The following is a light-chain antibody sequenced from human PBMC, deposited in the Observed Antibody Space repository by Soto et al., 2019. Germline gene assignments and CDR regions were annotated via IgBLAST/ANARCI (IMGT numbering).Light chain of an antibody. CDR3: QQYYSNPPT. CDR1: QTLLYSSNNKNY. Sequence: DIVMTQSPDSLAVSLGERATINCRSSQTLLYSSNNKNYLAWYQHKPGQPPKLLIYWASTRESGVPDRFSGSGSGTDFTLTISSLQAEDAAVYYCQQYYSNPPTFGQGTKLEIK. V-gene: IGKV4-1*01. J-gene: IGKJ2*01. CDR2: WAS.